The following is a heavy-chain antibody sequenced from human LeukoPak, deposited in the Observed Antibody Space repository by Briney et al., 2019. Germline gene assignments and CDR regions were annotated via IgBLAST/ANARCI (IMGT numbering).Heavy chain of an antibody. Sequence: GESPKISCKGSGYSFTSYWIGWVRQMPGKGLEWMGIIYPGDSDTRYSPSFQGQVTISADKSISTAYLQWSSLKASDTAMYYCARTYYYDSSGNPLYFDYWGQGTLVTVSS. CDR2: IYPGDSDT. CDR3: ARTYYYDSSGNPLYFDY. J-gene: IGHJ4*02. D-gene: IGHD3-22*01. V-gene: IGHV5-51*01. CDR1: GYSFTSYW.